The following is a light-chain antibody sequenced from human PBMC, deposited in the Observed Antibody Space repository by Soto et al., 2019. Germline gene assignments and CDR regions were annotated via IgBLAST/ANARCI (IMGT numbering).Light chain of an antibody. CDR3: QQYNNWIT. Sequence: HYPASPSVSGGATGFSARRASQSVSSNLAWYQQKPGQAPRLLIYGASTRATGIPARFSGSGSGTEFTLTISSLQSEDFAVYYCQQYNNWITFGQGTRLEIK. J-gene: IGKJ5*01. V-gene: IGKV3-15*01. CDR2: GAS. CDR1: QSVSSN.